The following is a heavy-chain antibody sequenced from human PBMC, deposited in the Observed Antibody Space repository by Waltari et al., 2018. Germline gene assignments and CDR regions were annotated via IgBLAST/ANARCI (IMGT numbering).Heavy chain of an antibody. Sequence: QVQLVQSGAEVKKPGSSVKVSCKASGGTFSSYAISWVRQAPGQGLEWMGRIVPIFGTANDAKKCQGRGTSTADKYTSTAYMELSSVRSEDTAVYYCASPDSGRGEYWGQGTLVTVSS. J-gene: IGHJ4*02. CDR2: IVPIFGTA. CDR1: GGTFSSYA. V-gene: IGHV1-69*08. D-gene: IGHD3-10*01. CDR3: ASPDSGRGEY.